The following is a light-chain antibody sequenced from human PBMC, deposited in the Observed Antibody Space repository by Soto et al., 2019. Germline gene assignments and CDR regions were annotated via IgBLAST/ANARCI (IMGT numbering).Light chain of an antibody. CDR1: SSDVGGYNY. CDR3: SSYTTSSTLGGI. V-gene: IGLV2-14*01. Sequence: QSVLTQPASVSGSPGQSITISCTGTSSDVGGYNYVSWYQQHPGKAPRLMIYDVNNRPSGVSNRFSGSKSGNTASLTISGLQAEDEADYYCSSYTTSSTLGGIFGGGTKLTVL. CDR2: DVN. J-gene: IGLJ2*01.